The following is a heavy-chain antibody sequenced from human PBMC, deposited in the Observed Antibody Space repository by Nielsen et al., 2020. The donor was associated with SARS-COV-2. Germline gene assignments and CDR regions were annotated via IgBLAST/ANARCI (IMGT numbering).Heavy chain of an antibody. CDR2: INPSGGST. Sequence: ASVKVSCKASGYTFTSYYMHWVRQAPGQGLEWMGIINPSGGSTSYAQKFQGRVTMTRDTSTSTVYMELSSLRSEDTAVYYCARLLRPMVRGVGYYYYGMDVWGQGTTVTVSS. CDR1: GYTFTSYY. V-gene: IGHV1-46*01. D-gene: IGHD3-10*01. J-gene: IGHJ6*02. CDR3: ARLLRPMVRGVGYYYYGMDV.